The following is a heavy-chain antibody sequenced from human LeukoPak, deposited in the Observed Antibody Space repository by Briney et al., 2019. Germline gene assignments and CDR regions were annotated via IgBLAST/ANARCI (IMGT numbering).Heavy chain of an antibody. CDR3: AGAGPYSSRWPHYFDY. CDR2: IKQDGSER. V-gene: IGHV3-7*01. Sequence: GGSLRLSCAASGFTFNSYWMSWVRQAPGKGLEWVANIKQDGSERYYVDSVKGRVTMSRDNAKNSLYLQMNSLRAEDTAVYYCAGAGPYSSRWPHYFDYWGQGTLVTVSS. J-gene: IGHJ4*02. D-gene: IGHD6-13*01. CDR1: GFTFNSYW.